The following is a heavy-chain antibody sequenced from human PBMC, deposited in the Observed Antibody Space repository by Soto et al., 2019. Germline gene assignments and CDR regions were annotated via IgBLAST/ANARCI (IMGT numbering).Heavy chain of an antibody. Sequence: SGPTLVNPTQTLALTCTVSGFSLTTRGMTLGWIRQPPGKAPEWLALSTQYSPSLQSRLTFTEDTSKNQVVLTMTNMDPVDTATYYCTLRQDTSRGPIYWGQGIMVTVSS. J-gene: IGHJ4*02. CDR3: TLRQDTSRGPIY. CDR2: ST. V-gene: IGHV2-5*01. D-gene: IGHD6-13*01. CDR1: GFSLTTRGMT.